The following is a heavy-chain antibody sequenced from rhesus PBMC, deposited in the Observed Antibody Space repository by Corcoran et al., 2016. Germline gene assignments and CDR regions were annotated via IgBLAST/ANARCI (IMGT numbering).Heavy chain of an antibody. CDR3: ARSGIYGSNLICDD. J-gene: IGHJ4*01. Sequence: QVQLQESGPGVVKPSATLSLTCAVTGCSISGYYLWSWIRPPPGKGLELIGYIYGGSGSTTYNHGRKRRVIISIETSKNQFSLKVSSVTAADTAVYYCARSGIYGSNLICDDWGQGVLVTVSS. CDR1: GCSISGYY. D-gene: IGHD4-29*01. V-gene: IGHV4-143*01. CDR2: IYGGSGST.